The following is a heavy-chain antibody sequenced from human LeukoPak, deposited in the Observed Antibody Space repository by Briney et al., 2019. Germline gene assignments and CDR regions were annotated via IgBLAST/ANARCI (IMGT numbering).Heavy chain of an antibody. V-gene: IGHV4-34*01. D-gene: IGHD3-3*01. CDR2: INHSGST. Sequence: KSSETLSLTCAVYGGSFRGYYWSWIRQPPGKGLEWIGEINHSGSTNYNPSLKSRVTISVDTSKNQFSLKLSSVTAADPAVYYCARGGLNSDFWSRNWFDPWGQGTLVTVSS. J-gene: IGHJ5*02. CDR3: ARGGLNSDFWSRNWFDP. CDR1: GGSFRGYY.